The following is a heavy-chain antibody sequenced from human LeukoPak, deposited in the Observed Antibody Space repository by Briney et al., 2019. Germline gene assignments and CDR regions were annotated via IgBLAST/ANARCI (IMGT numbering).Heavy chain of an antibody. Sequence: PSETLSLTCTVSGGSISSSSYYWSWIRQPPGKGLEWIGEINHSGSTNYNPSLKSRVTISVDTSKNQFSLKLSSVTAADTAVYYCARAEEHSGYDCWGQGTLVTVSS. CDR3: ARAEEHSGYDC. J-gene: IGHJ4*02. CDR1: GGSISSSSYY. V-gene: IGHV4-39*07. CDR2: INHSGST. D-gene: IGHD5-12*01.